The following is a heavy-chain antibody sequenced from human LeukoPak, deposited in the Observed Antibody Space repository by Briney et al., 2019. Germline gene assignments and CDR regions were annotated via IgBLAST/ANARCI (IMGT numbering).Heavy chain of an antibody. CDR2: IYHSGST. J-gene: IGHJ4*02. CDR3: ARVEYSSSWFWGEIDY. V-gene: IGHV4-4*02. Sequence: PSETLSVTCAVSGGSISSSNWWSWVRQPPGKGLEWIGEIYHSGSTNYNPSLKSRVTISVDKSKNQFSLKLSSVTAADTAVYYCARVEYSSSWFWGEIDYWGQGTLVTVSS. D-gene: IGHD6-13*01. CDR1: GGSISSSNW.